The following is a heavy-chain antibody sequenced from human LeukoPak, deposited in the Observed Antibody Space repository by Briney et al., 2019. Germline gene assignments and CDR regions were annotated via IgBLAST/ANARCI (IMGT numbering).Heavy chain of an antibody. Sequence: PSETLSLTCTVSGGSIRSYYWSWIRQPPGKGLEWIGYIHYSGSTNYNPSLKSRVTLSGDTSKNQFSLKLSSVTAADTAVYYCARAFRYYDILTGLDYWGRGALVTVSS. CDR3: ARAFRYYDILTGLDY. CDR1: GGSIRSYY. CDR2: IHYSGST. V-gene: IGHV4-59*01. D-gene: IGHD3-9*01. J-gene: IGHJ4*02.